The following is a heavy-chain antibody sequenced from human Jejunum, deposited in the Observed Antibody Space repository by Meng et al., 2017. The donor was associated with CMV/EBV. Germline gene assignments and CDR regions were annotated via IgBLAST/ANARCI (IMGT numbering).Heavy chain of an antibody. Sequence: SEYTFTDYHMQWVRQAPGQGLEWMGWINPNTGDTNYAQKFQGRVTMTRDMSINTVYMELTRLRSDDTAVYYCAKDGGSYLDYYFDYWGQGTLVTVSS. CDR1: EYTFTDYH. V-gene: IGHV1-2*02. CDR2: INPNTGDT. D-gene: IGHD1-26*01. J-gene: IGHJ4*02. CDR3: AKDGGSYLDYYFDY.